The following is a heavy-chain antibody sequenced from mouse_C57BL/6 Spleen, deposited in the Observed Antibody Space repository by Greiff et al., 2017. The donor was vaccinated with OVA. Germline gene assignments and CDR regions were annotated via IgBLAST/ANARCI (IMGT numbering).Heavy chain of an antibody. CDR2: IYPGSGNT. D-gene: IGHD1-2*01. CDR1: GYSFTSYY. CDR3: ARCPLGYYFDY. V-gene: IGHV1-66*01. J-gene: IGHJ2*01. Sequence: QVQLQQSGPELVKPGASVKISCKASGYSFTSYYIHWVKQRPGQGLEWIGWIYPGSGNTKYNEKFKGKATLTADTSSSTAYMQLSSLTSEDSAVYYCARCPLGYYFDYWGQGTTLTVSS.